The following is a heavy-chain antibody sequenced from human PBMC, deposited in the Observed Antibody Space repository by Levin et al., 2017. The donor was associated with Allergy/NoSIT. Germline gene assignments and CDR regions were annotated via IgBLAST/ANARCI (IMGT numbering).Heavy chain of an antibody. CDR3: ARGGGVEMAITLWRDAFDI. CDR1: GFTFSSHW. V-gene: IGHV3-7*01. CDR2: IKQDGSEK. D-gene: IGHD5-24*01. Sequence: GESLKISCAASGFTFSSHWMSWVRQAPGKGLEWVANIKQDGSEKYYVDSVKGRFTISRDNAKNSLYLQMNSLRAEDTAVYYCARGGGVEMAITLWRDAFDIWGQGTMVTVSS. J-gene: IGHJ3*02.